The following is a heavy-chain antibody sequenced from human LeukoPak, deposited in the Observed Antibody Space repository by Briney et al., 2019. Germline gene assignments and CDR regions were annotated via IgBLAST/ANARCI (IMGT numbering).Heavy chain of an antibody. CDR1: GYTFTGYY. D-gene: IGHD5-18*01. CDR3: ARGGPRGYSYGYGTRAYMDV. J-gene: IGHJ6*03. Sequence: ASVKVSCKASGYTFTGYYMHWVRQAPGQGLEWMGWINPNSGGTNYAQKFQGRVTMTRDTSISTAYMELSRLGSDDTAVYYCARGGPRGYSYGYGTRAYMDVWGKGTTVTVSS. V-gene: IGHV1-2*02. CDR2: INPNSGGT.